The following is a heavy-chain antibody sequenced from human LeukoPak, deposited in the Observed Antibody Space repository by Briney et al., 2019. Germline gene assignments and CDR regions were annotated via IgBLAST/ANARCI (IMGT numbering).Heavy chain of an antibody. CDR1: GFTFSSYA. CDR2: ISGSGGST. J-gene: IGHJ5*02. D-gene: IGHD3-3*01. Sequence: GGSLRLSCAAAGFTFSSYAMSWVRQAPGKGLEWVSAISGSGGSTYYADSVKGRFTISRDNSKNTLYLQMNSLRAEDTAVYYCAKEGVEYYDFWSGYYAYNWYDPWGQGTLVTVSS. CDR3: AKEGVEYYDFWSGYYAYNWYDP. V-gene: IGHV3-23*01.